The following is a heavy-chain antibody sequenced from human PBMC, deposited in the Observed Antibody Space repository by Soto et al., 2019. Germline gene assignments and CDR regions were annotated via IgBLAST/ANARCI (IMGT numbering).Heavy chain of an antibody. CDR3: ARPVYGSGSYYKDARLPYYYYGMDV. CDR2: IIPIFGTA. J-gene: IGHJ6*02. Sequence: GASVKVSCKASGGTFSSYAISWVRQAPGQGLEWMGGIIPIFGTANYAQKFQGRVTITADESTSTAYMELSSLRSEDTAVYYCARPVYGSGSYYKDARLPYYYYGMDVWGQGTTVTVSS. CDR1: GGTFSSYA. V-gene: IGHV1-69*13. D-gene: IGHD3-10*01.